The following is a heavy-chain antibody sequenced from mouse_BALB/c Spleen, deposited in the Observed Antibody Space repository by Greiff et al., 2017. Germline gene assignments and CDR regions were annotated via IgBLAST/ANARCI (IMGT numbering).Heavy chain of an antibody. CDR2: ISSGSSTI. D-gene: IGHD2-3*01. V-gene: IGHV5-17*02. CDR1: GFTFSSFG. CDR3: ARDDGYFHFDY. J-gene: IGHJ2*01. Sequence: DVKLVESGGGLVQPGGSRKLSCAASGFTFSSFGMHWVRQAPEKGLEWVAYISSGSSTIYYADTVKGRFTISRDNPKNTLFLQMTSLRSEDTAMYYCARDDGYFHFDYWGQGTTLTVSS.